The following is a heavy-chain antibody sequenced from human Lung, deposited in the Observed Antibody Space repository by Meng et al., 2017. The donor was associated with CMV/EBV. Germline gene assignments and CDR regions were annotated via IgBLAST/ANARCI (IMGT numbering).Heavy chain of an antibody. Sequence: SXTLSLXCAVSGGFISSSSWWSWVRQPPGKGLEWIGEIHHSGRTKYNPSLKSRVIISVDKSKNQFTLNLSSVTAADTAVYFCAREYCSATSCYLVASGGMDVXGQGXTVTVSS. CDR1: GGFISSSSW. D-gene: IGHD2-2*01. V-gene: IGHV4-4*02. CDR2: IHHSGRT. CDR3: AREYCSATSCYLVASGGMDV. J-gene: IGHJ6*02.